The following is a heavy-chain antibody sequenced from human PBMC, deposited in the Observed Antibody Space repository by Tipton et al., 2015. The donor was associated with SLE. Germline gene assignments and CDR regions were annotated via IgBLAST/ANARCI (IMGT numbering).Heavy chain of an antibody. Sequence: TLSLTCTVSDGSIRSTNYYWGWIRQPPGMGLEWIGSIYYSGSTYYNPSLMSRITISVDTYTNHFSLTLTSVTAADTAVYFCARVGDTGVIDYWGQGTLVTVSS. D-gene: IGHD2-21*01. V-gene: IGHV4-30-4*08. CDR3: ARVGDTGVIDY. J-gene: IGHJ4*02. CDR1: DGSIRSTNYY. CDR2: IYYSGST.